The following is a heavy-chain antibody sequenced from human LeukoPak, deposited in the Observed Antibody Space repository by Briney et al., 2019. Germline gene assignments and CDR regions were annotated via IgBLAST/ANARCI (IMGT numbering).Heavy chain of an antibody. V-gene: IGHV4-34*01. CDR2: INHSGST. CDR3: ARGNLVGPVAGTKEYYFDY. J-gene: IGHJ4*02. Sequence: SETLSLTCAVYGGSFSGYYWSWIRQPPGKGLEWIGGINHSGSTNYNPSLKSRVTISVDTSKNQFSLKLSSVTAADTAVYYCARGNLVGPVAGTKEYYFDYWGQGTLVTVSS. D-gene: IGHD6-19*01. CDR1: GGSFSGYY.